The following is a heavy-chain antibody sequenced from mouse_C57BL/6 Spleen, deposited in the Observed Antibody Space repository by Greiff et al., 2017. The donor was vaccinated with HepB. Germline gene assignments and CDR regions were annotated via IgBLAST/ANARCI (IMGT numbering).Heavy chain of an antibody. J-gene: IGHJ3*01. D-gene: IGHD2-4*01. V-gene: IGHV1-55*01. Sequence: QVQLQQPGAELVKPGASVKMSCKASGYTFTSYWITWVKQRPGQGLEWIGDIYPGSGSTNYNEKFKSKATLTVDTSSSTAYMQLSSLTSEDSAVYYCARSRIYYDYDLAWFAYWGQGTLVTVSA. CDR3: ARSRIYYDYDLAWFAY. CDR1: GYTFTSYW. CDR2: IYPGSGST.